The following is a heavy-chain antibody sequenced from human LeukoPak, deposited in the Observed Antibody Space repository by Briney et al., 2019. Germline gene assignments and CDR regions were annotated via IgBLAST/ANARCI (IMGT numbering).Heavy chain of an antibody. J-gene: IGHJ4*02. CDR1: GGSISSSSYY. Sequence: PSETLSLTCTVSGGSISSSSYYWGWIRQPPGKGLEWIGSIYYSGSTYYNPSLKSRVTISVDTSKNQFSLKLSSVTAADTAVYYCARGRTYYDFWSGYYTPPYYFDYWGQGTLVTVSS. CDR3: ARGRTYYDFWSGYYTPPYYFDY. V-gene: IGHV4-39*07. CDR2: IYYSGST. D-gene: IGHD3-3*01.